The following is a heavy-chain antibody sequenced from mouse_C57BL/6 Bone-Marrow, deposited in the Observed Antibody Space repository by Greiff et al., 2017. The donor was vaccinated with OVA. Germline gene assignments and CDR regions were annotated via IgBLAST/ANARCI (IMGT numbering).Heavy chain of an antibody. CDR3: TRLTTVVAPFAY. CDR2: IDPEDGDT. D-gene: IGHD1-1*01. Sequence: VQLQHSGAELVRPGASVKLSCTASGFNIKDYYMHWVKQRPEQGLEWIGRIDPEDGDTEYAPKFQGKATMTADTSSNTAYLQLSSLTSEDTAVYYCTRLTTVVAPFAYWGQGTLVTVSA. CDR1: GFNIKDYY. J-gene: IGHJ3*01. V-gene: IGHV14-1*01.